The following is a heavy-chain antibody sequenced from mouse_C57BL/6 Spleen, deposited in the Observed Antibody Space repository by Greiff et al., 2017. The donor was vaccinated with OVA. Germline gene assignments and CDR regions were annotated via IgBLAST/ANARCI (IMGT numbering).Heavy chain of an antibody. D-gene: IGHD2-4*01. CDR3: AREKDYDEAWFAY. CDR2: INPSSGYT. CDR1: GYTFTSYT. Sequence: VQRVESGAELARPGASVKMSCKASGYTFTSYTMHWVKQRPGQGLEWIGYINPSSGYTKYNQKFKDKATLTADKSSSTAYMQLSSLTSEDSAVYYCAREKDYDEAWFAYWGQGTLVTVSA. V-gene: IGHV1-4*01. J-gene: IGHJ3*01.